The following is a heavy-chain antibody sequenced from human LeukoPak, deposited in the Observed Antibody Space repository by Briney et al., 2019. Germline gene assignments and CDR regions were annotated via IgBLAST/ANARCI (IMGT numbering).Heavy chain of an antibody. V-gene: IGHV1-8*01. Sequence: ASVKVSCKXSGYTFTSYDINWVRQATRQGLEWMGWMNPNSGNTGYAQKFQGRVTMTRNTSISTAYMELSSLRSEDTAVYYCARGAYYDYVWGSYRYSFGLHWGQGTLVTVSS. J-gene: IGHJ4*02. D-gene: IGHD3-16*02. CDR2: MNPNSGNT. CDR1: GYTFTSYD. CDR3: ARGAYYDYVWGSYRYSFGLH.